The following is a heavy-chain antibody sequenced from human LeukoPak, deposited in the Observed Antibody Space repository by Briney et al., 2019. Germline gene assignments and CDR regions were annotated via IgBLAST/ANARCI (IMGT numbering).Heavy chain of an antibody. CDR2: INHSGST. Sequence: PSETLSLTCAVYGGSFSGYYWSWIRQPPGKGLEWIGEINHSGSTNYNPSLKSRVTISVDTSKNQFSLKLSSVTAADTAVYYCASRYYDSSGYGMDVWGQGTTVTVSS. CDR1: GGSFSGYY. V-gene: IGHV4-34*01. CDR3: ASRYYDSSGYGMDV. J-gene: IGHJ6*02. D-gene: IGHD3-22*01.